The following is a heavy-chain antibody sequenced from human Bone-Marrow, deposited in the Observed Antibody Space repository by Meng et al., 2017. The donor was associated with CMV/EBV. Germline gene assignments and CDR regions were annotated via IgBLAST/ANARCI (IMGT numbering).Heavy chain of an antibody. V-gene: IGHV3-53*01. Sequence: GESLKISCAASEFNVTSTYMNWVRQAPGKGLEWVSVIYSGGHRYYAGSVKGRFTISRDNSKNTLHLQMNSLRAEDTAVYYCAKGQYQLLLPALPRKYYFDYWGQGTLVTVSS. D-gene: IGHD2-2*01. CDR2: IYSGGHR. CDR3: AKGQYQLLLPALPRKYYFDY. J-gene: IGHJ4*02. CDR1: EFNVTSTY.